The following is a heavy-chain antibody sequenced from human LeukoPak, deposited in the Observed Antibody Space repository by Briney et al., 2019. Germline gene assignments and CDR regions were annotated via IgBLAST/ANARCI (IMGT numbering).Heavy chain of an antibody. CDR2: IIPIFGTA. CDR3: ARGRGSSRVDYFDMDV. V-gene: IGHV1-69*13. D-gene: IGHD2/OR15-2a*01. CDR1: GGTFSSYA. Sequence: SVKVSCKASGGTFSSYAISWVRQAPGQGLEWMGGIIPIFGTANYAQKFQGRVTITADESTSTAYMELSSLRSEDTAVYYCARGRGSSRVDYFDMDVWGKGTTVTVSS. J-gene: IGHJ6*03.